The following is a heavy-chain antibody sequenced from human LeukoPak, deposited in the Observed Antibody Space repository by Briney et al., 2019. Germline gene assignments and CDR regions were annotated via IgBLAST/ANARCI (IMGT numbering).Heavy chain of an antibody. Sequence: PGGSRRLSCAAFGFTFSSYSMNWVRQAPGKGRQWVSYISSSSSTIYYADSVKGRFTISRDNAKASPYLQMKGRRAQDPAADYCARAYVSGRGAFDIWGQGTMVAVSS. CDR1: GFTFSSYS. J-gene: IGHJ3*02. CDR2: ISSSSSTI. CDR3: ARAYVSGRGAFDI. V-gene: IGHV3-48*01. D-gene: IGHD3-10*01.